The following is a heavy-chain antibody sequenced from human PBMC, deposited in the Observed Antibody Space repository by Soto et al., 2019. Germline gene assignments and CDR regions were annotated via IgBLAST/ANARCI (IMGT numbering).Heavy chain of an antibody. CDR3: ATGSYGGYVVSYFDY. J-gene: IGHJ4*02. CDR2: ISSSSSYI. Sequence: AGGSLRLSCAASGFTFSSCGMNWVRQAPGKGLEWVSYISSSSSYIYYADSVKGRFTISRDNAKNSLYLQMNSLRVEDTAVYYCATGSYGGYVVSYFDYWGQGTLVTVSS. CDR1: GFTFSSCG. V-gene: IGHV3-21*01. D-gene: IGHD5-12*01.